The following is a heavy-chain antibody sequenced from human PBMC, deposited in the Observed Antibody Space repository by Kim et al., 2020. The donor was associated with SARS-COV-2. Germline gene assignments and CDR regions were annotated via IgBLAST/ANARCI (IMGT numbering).Heavy chain of an antibody. Sequence: ASVKVSCKASGYTFTNYRVHWVRQAPGQRFEWMGRITPGGDTKYSQKFQDRVTITSDTSASTTSLGVSSLGSEDTAIYYCAKGAETSIPGAFDYWGQGVLVTVSS. D-gene: IGHD2-21*01. CDR2: ITPGGDT. CDR3: AKGAETSIPGAFDY. J-gene: IGHJ4*02. CDR1: GYTFTNYR. V-gene: IGHV1-3*01.